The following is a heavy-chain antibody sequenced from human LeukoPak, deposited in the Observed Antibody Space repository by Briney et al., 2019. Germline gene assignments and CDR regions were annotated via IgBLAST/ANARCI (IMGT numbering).Heavy chain of an antibody. CDR3: ARDSHCSSTSCYGGWFDP. J-gene: IGHJ5*02. CDR1: GGSISSYY. CDR2: IYTSGST. V-gene: IGHV4-4*07. D-gene: IGHD2-2*01. Sequence: SETLSLTCTVSGGSISSYYWSWIRQPAGKGLEWIGSIYTSGSTNYNPSLKSRVTMSVDTSKNQFSLKLSSVTAADTAVYYCARDSHCSSTSCYGGWFDPWGQGTLVTVSS.